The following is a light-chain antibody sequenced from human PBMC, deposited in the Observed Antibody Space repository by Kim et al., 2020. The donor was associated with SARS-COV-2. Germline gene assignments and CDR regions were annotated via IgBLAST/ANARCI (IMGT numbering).Light chain of an antibody. CDR2: AAS. J-gene: IGKJ3*01. Sequence: DIQLTQSPSFLSASVGDRVTITCRASQDINSVLAWYQQRPGKAPKVLIYAASTLQSGVPSRFSGSGSGTEFTLTISSLQPDDFATYYCQQVNDYPPASGHGTKVDIK. V-gene: IGKV1-9*01. CDR3: QQVNDYPPA. CDR1: QDINSV.